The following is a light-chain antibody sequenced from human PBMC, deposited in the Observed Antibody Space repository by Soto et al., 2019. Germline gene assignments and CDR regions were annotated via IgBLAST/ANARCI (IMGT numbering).Light chain of an antibody. Sequence: EMVWTQSPATLSLSPGERATLSCRASQSVSSYLAWYQQKPGQAPRLLIYDASNRATGIPARFSGSGSGTDFTLTISSLEPEDFAVYYCQQRSNWPPEYTFGQGTKLEIK. J-gene: IGKJ2*01. CDR2: DAS. CDR3: QQRSNWPPEYT. CDR1: QSVSSY. V-gene: IGKV3-11*01.